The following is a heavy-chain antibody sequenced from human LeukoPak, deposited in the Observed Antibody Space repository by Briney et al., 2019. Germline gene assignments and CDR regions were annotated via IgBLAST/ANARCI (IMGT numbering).Heavy chain of an antibody. D-gene: IGHD5-18*01. V-gene: IGHV3-74*01. Sequence: PGGSLRLSCEASGFIFSNHWMHWVRQTPGKGLVWLSRISGDGSDTTYVDSVRGRFTISRDNAKNTLYLQMNSLRAEDTAVYYCARETGYSYNTVDYWGQGTLVTVSS. CDR2: ISGDGSDT. CDR3: ARETGYSYNTVDY. J-gene: IGHJ4*02. CDR1: GFIFSNHW.